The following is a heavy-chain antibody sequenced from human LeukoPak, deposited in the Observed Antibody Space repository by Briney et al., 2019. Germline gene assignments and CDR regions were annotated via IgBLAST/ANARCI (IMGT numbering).Heavy chain of an antibody. CDR3: AGGPTTGNLDY. CDR2: ISSSGTTI. Sequence: GESLRLSCAASGFTFSSYEMNWVRQAPGKGLEGVSYISSSGTTIYHADSVKGRFTISRDNAKNSLYLQMNSLRAEDAGLYYCAGGPTTGNLDYWGQGSLVTVSS. CDR1: GFTFSSYE. D-gene: IGHD1-1*01. V-gene: IGHV3-48*03. J-gene: IGHJ4*02.